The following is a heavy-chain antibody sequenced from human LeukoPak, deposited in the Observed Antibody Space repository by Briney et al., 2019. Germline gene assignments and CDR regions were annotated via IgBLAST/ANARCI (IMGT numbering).Heavy chain of an antibody. CDR2: ISDSGGAT. Sequence: GGSLGLSCAASGFTFSSYAMSWVRQAPGKGLEWVSAISDSGGATNYADSVKSRFTISRDNSKNTLYLQMNSLTAEDTAVYYCGKRSCSGGSCNCDYWGQGSLVTVSS. J-gene: IGHJ4*02. D-gene: IGHD2-15*01. V-gene: IGHV3-23*01. CDR1: GFTFSSYA. CDR3: GKRSCSGGSCNCDY.